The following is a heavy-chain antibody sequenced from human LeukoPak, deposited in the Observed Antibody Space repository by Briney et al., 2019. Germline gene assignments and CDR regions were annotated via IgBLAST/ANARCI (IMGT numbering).Heavy chain of an antibody. CDR1: GFTFDDYA. Sequence: SGGSLRLSCAASGFTFDDYAMHWVRQAPGKGLEWVSGISWNSGSIGYADSVKGRFTISRDNAKNSLYPQMNSLRAEDTALYYCAKDRGSSGWYFDYWGQGTLVTVSS. V-gene: IGHV3-9*01. J-gene: IGHJ4*02. CDR3: AKDRGSSGWYFDY. D-gene: IGHD6-19*01. CDR2: ISWNSGSI.